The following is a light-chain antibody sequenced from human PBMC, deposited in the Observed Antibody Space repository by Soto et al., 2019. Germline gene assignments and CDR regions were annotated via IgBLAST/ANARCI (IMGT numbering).Light chain of an antibody. CDR3: QHYIRAPYI. CDR2: ATS. Sequence: DIQMTQSPSSLSASVGDRVTITCRASQDIRNFLAWYQQTPGKVPKLLIYATSTLQSGVPSRFSGSGSGTDFTLTISSLQPEDVGTCYCQHYIRAPYIFGQGTKLEIE. V-gene: IGKV1-27*01. J-gene: IGKJ2*01. CDR1: QDIRNF.